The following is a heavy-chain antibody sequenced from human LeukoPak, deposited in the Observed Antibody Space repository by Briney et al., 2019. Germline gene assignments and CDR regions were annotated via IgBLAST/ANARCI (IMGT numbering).Heavy chain of an antibody. Sequence: KPGGSLRLSCAASGFTFSTYTMNWVRQAPGKGLEWVSSISSSSDYIYYADSVRGRFTISRDNAKNSLSLQMNSLRAEDTAVYYCARDQGDPYCSGGSCYRGRFDYWGQGTLVTVSS. CDR2: ISSSSDYI. D-gene: IGHD2-15*01. CDR3: ARDQGDPYCSGGSCYRGRFDY. V-gene: IGHV3-21*04. J-gene: IGHJ4*02. CDR1: GFTFSTYT.